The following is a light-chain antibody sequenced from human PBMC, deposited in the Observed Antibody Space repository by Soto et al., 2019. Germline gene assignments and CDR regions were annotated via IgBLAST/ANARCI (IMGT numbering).Light chain of an antibody. CDR2: GAS. CDR1: QSVNSN. Sequence: EIVLTQSPGTLSLSPVERGTLSCRASQSVNSNYLAWYQQHPGQPPRLLISGASTRATGIAARFSGSGSGREFTLTISSLQSEDSALYYCQQYSNWPTFGQGTRL. V-gene: IGKV3-15*01. CDR3: QQYSNWPT. J-gene: IGKJ5*01.